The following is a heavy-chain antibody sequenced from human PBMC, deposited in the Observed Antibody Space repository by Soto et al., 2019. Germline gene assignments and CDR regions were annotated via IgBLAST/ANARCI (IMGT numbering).Heavy chain of an antibody. CDR2: AYHNGLT. D-gene: IGHD6-19*01. CDR3: ARDAAVPGESDRFDY. CDR1: GDSISSNVW. Sequence: QVRLQESGPGLVKPSGTLSLTCAVSGDSISSNVWWSWVRQPPGKGLEWIGEAYHNGLTDYNPSLKSRVTMSVDTSKNEFSLKLTSVTAADTAIYYCARDAAVPGESDRFDYWGPGTLVTVSS. V-gene: IGHV4-4*02. J-gene: IGHJ4*02.